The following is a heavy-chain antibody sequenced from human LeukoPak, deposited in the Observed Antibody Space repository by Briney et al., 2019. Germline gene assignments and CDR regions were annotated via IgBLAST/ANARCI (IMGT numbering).Heavy chain of an antibody. CDR2: ISSSSSTI. D-gene: IGHD1-26*01. Sequence: GGSLRLSCAASGFTFSSYSMNWVRQAPGKGLEWVSYISSSSSTIYYADSVKGRFTISKDNSKNTLYLQMTNLRVEDTAVYYCARGVGQDAFDIWGQGTMVTVSS. J-gene: IGHJ3*02. CDR1: GFTFSSYS. CDR3: ARGVGQDAFDI. V-gene: IGHV3-48*01.